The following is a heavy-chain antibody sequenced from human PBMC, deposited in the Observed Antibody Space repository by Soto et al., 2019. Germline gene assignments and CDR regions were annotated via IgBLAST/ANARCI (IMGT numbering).Heavy chain of an antibody. Sequence: QVQLVESGGGVVQPGRSLRLSCVTSGFSFSSHAMHWVRQAPGKGLEWLSFISPDGNNKHYVDSVKGRFTISRDQSKRTLYVEMNSLRPEDTAIYYCARDISGSYSFDYWGQGTLVTVSS. CDR1: GFSFSSHA. J-gene: IGHJ4*02. V-gene: IGHV3-30-3*01. CDR2: ISPDGNNK. D-gene: IGHD1-26*01. CDR3: ARDISGSYSFDY.